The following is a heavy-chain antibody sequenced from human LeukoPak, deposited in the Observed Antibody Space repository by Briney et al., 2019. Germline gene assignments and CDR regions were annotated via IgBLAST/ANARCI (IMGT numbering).Heavy chain of an antibody. J-gene: IGHJ4*02. D-gene: IGHD6-19*01. CDR1: GYTLTGYY. V-gene: IGHV1-2*02. CDR3: ARSNSGWYTYFDY. CDR2: INPNSGGT. Sequence: ASVKVSCKASGYTLTGYYMQWVRQAPGQGLEWMGWINPNSGGTDYAQKFQGRVTMTRDTSISTAYMELRRLRSDDTAMYYCARSNSGWYTYFDYWGQGTLVTVSS.